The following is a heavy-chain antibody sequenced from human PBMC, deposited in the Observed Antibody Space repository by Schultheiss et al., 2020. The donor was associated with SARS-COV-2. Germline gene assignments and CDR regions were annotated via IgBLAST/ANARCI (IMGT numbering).Heavy chain of an antibody. CDR2: INHSGST. V-gene: IGHV4-34*09. Sequence: LRLTCAVSGGSISSYYWSWIRQPPGKGLEWIGEINHSGSTYYNPSLKSRVTISVDTSKNQFSLKLSSVTAADTAVYYCARDGDYGDYREIDYWGQGTLVTVSS. CDR3: ARDGDYGDYREIDY. D-gene: IGHD4-17*01. CDR1: GGSISSYY. J-gene: IGHJ4*02.